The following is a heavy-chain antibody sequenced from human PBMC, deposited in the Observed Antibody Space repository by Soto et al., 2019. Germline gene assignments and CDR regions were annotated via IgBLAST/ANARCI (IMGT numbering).Heavy chain of an antibody. D-gene: IGHD6-13*01. CDR1: GGSISSSHW. CDR3: AGHSSSSGTRIDY. J-gene: IGHJ4*02. V-gene: IGHV4-4*02. CDR2: VYHSGSA. Sequence: QVQLQESGPGLVKPSGTLSLTCVVSGGSISSSHWWSWVRQPPGKGLEWIGEVYHSGSANYNPSLKSRVIISVDKSKNQFSLKLSSVTAADTSVYYCAGHSSSSGTRIDYWGQGTLVTVSS.